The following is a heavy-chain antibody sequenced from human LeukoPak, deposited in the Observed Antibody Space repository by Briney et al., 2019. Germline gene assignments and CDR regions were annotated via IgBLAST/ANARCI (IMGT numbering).Heavy chain of an antibody. D-gene: IGHD1-26*01. Sequence: PSETLSLTCTVSGGSISSYYWSWIRQPPGKGLEWIGYIYYSGSTNYNPSLKGRVTISVDTSKNQFSLKLSSVTAADTAVYYCARGKLVTVGYHYYYYMDVWGKGTTVTVSS. J-gene: IGHJ6*03. CDR2: IYYSGST. CDR1: GGSISSYY. CDR3: ARGKLVTVGYHYYYYMDV. V-gene: IGHV4-59*01.